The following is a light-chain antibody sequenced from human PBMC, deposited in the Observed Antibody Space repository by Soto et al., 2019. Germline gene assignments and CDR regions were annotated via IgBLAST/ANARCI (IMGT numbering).Light chain of an antibody. CDR3: QQYNYWPRT. Sequence: EIMMTQSPSTLSVSPGERATLSCRASHTVTSNLAWYQQKPGQAPSLLIYGASTRATGIPARFSGSGSGTEFTLTIYSLQSEDFAVYYCQQYNYWPRTFGQGTKVEIK. J-gene: IGKJ1*01. V-gene: IGKV3-15*01. CDR2: GAS. CDR1: HTVTSN.